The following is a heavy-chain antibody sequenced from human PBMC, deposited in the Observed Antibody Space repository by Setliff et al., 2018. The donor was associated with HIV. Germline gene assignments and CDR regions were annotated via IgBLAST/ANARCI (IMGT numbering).Heavy chain of an antibody. D-gene: IGHD1-7*01. CDR3: AKNTPSIINYPYYYYMDV. J-gene: IGHJ6*03. V-gene: IGHV3-23*01. Sequence: QPGGSLRLSCAASGFPFSNYAMSWVRQAPGKGLEWVSAISSGSGSTTNYADSVKGRFTISRDNSKSTLYLQMNSLRDGDTALYYCAKNTPSIINYPYYYYMDVWGKGTTVTVSS. CDR2: ISSGSGSTT. CDR1: GFPFSNYA.